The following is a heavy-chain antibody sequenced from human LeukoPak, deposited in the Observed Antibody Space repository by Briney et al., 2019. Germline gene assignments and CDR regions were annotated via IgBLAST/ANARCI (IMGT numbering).Heavy chain of an antibody. D-gene: IGHD2-21*01. V-gene: IGHV4-39*07. J-gene: IGHJ3*02. CDR2: IYTSGST. CDR1: GGSISSSSYY. Sequence: SETLSLTCTVSGGSISSSSYYWGWIRQPPGKGLEWIGRIYTSGSTNYNPSLKSRVTMSVDTSKNQLSLKLNSVTAADTAVYYCARDVYSNAFDIWGQGTMVTVSS. CDR3: ARDVYSNAFDI.